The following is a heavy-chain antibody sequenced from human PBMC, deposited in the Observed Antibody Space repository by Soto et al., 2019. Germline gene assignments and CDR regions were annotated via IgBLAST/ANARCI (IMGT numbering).Heavy chain of an antibody. J-gene: IGHJ3*02. D-gene: IGHD4-17*01. CDR2: ISYDGSNK. V-gene: IGHV3-30*18. Sequence: GGSLRLSCAASGFTFSRYGMHWVRQAPGKGLEWVAVISYDGSNKYYADSVKGRFTISRDNSKNTLYLQMNSLRAEDTAVYYCAKDSPTAAFDIWGQGTMVTVSS. CDR1: GFTFSRYG. CDR3: AKDSPTAAFDI.